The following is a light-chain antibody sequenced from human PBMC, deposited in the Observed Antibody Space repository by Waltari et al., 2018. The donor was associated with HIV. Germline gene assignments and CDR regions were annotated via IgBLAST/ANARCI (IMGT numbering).Light chain of an antibody. CDR2: ATS. J-gene: IGKJ4*02. CDR3: LQYNNYPQT. Sequence: DIQMTQSPSSLSASVGDRVTITCRASHVITIDLAWYQQKPGKAPERLIYATSILQGGVPSRFSGSGSGTDFTLTISRLQPEDSAIYYCLQYNNYPQTFGRGTKVEI. V-gene: IGKV1-17*01. CDR1: HVITID.